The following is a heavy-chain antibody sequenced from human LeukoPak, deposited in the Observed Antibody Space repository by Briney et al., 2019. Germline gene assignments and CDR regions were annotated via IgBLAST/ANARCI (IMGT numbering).Heavy chain of an antibody. Sequence: PGGSLRLSCAASGFTFSSYGMHWVRQAPGKGLEWVAFIRYDGSNKYYADSVKGRFTISRDNSKNTLYLQMNSLRAEDTAVYYCAKGGMVAARPQYFQHWGQGTLVTVSS. J-gene: IGHJ1*01. CDR3: AKGGMVAARPQYFQH. CDR1: GFTFSSYG. V-gene: IGHV3-30*02. D-gene: IGHD6-6*01. CDR2: IRYDGSNK.